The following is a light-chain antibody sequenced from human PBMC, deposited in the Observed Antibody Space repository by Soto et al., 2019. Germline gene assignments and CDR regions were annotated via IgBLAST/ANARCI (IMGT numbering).Light chain of an antibody. CDR2: HTS. CDR1: TGTVTSGHY. CDR3: LLSYSTAKG. J-gene: IGLJ3*02. V-gene: IGLV7-46*01. Sequence: QAVVTQEPSLTVSPGGTVTLTCGSSTGTVTSGHYPYWFQQKPGQAPRTLIYHTSNKHSWTPARFSGSLLGGKAALTLSGAQPEDEADYYCLLSYSTAKGFGGGTKVTVL.